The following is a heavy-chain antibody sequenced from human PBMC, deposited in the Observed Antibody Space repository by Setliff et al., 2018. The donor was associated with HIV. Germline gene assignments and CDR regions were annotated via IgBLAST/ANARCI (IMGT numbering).Heavy chain of an antibody. D-gene: IGHD6-13*01. V-gene: IGHV4-61*09. Sequence: SETLSLTCTVSGGSIRSGSYYWTWIRQPAGKGLEWIGHISTSGSTNYNPSLKSRVTISVDSSKNQFSLRLSSVTAADTAVYYCAREWVLAATGTGIDPWGRGTLVTVS. CDR2: ISTSGST. CDR3: AREWVLAATGTGIDP. CDR1: GGSIRSGSYY. J-gene: IGHJ5*02.